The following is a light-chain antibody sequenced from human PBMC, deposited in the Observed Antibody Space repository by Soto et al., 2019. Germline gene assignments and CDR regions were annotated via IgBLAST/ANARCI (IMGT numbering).Light chain of an antibody. Sequence: QPVLTQPPSASGTPGQRVTISCSGSSSNIGSNSVNWYQQLPGTAPKLLIYSNNQRPSGVPDRFSGSKSGTSASLAISGLQSEDEADYYCASWDDNLNGPVFGRGTKLTVL. CDR1: SSNIGSNS. CDR3: ASWDDNLNGPV. V-gene: IGLV1-44*01. CDR2: SNN. J-gene: IGLJ2*01.